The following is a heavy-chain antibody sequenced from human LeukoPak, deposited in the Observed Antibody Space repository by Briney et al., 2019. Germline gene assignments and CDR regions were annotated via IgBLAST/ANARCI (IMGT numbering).Heavy chain of an antibody. V-gene: IGHV3-21*01. CDR2: ISSSSSYI. Sequence: GGSLRLSCATSGFNFSAYTMNWVRQAPGKGLEWVSSISSSSSYIYYADSVKGRFTISRDNAKNSLYLQMNSLRAEDTAVYYCAKDRMYEASSGRNFDYWGQGTLVTVSS. D-gene: IGHD6-25*01. J-gene: IGHJ4*02. CDR1: GFNFSAYT. CDR3: AKDRMYEASSGRNFDY.